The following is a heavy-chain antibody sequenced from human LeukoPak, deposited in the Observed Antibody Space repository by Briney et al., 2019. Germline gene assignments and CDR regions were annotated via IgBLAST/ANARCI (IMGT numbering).Heavy chain of an antibody. CDR2: IYYSGST. Sequence: SETLSLTCAVYGGSFSGYYWSWIRQPPGKGLEWIGYIYYSGSTYYNPSLKSRVTISVDTSKNQFSLKLSSVTAADTAVYYCARPVYDFWSGYLNWGQGTLVTVSS. J-gene: IGHJ4*02. V-gene: IGHV4-30-4*08. CDR1: GGSFSGYY. D-gene: IGHD3-3*01. CDR3: ARPVYDFWSGYLN.